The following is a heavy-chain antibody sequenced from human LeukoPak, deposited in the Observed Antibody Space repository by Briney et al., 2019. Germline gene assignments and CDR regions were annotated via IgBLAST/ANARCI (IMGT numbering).Heavy chain of an antibody. CDR3: AGDDRRDSSGFDY. Sequence: GGSLRLSCAASGFTFSSYSMNWVRQAPGKGLEWVSSISSSSSYIYYADSVKGRFTISRDNAKNSLYLQMNSLRAEDTAMYYCAGDDRRDSSGFDYWGQGTLVTVSS. D-gene: IGHD6-19*01. CDR1: GFTFSSYS. CDR2: ISSSSSYI. V-gene: IGHV3-21*01. J-gene: IGHJ4*02.